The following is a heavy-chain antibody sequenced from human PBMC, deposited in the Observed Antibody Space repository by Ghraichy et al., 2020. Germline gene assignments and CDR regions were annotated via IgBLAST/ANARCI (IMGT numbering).Heavy chain of an antibody. CDR3: ARVVVSSSWNYFDY. CDR1: GFTVSSND. CDR2: IYSGGST. J-gene: IGHJ4*02. Sequence: GGSLRLSCAASGFTVSSNDMSWVRQAPGKGLEWVSVIYSGGSTSYADSVKGRFTISRDNSKNTLYLQMNSLRAEDTAVYYCARVVVSSSWNYFDYWGQGTLVTVSS. D-gene: IGHD6-13*01. V-gene: IGHV3-66*01.